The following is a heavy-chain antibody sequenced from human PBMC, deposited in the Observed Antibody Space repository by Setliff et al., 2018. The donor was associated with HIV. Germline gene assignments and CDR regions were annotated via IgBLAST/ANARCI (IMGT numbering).Heavy chain of an antibody. CDR3: ASRVYYYDENRILREEGFVP. Sequence: SETLSLTCAVYGGSFSDYYWSWIRQPPGKGLELTGSIYPSGRTYYNPSLKSRLTMSVDTSKNQFSLSLSSVTAADTAVYYCASRVYYYDENRILREEGFVPWGQGTLVTVSS. V-gene: IGHV4-34*01. D-gene: IGHD3-22*01. CDR1: GGSFSDYY. J-gene: IGHJ5*02. CDR2: IYPSGRT.